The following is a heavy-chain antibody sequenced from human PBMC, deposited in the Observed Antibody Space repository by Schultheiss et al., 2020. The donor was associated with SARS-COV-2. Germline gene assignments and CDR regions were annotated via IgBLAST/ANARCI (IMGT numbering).Heavy chain of an antibody. CDR2: ISGSGGST. D-gene: IGHD3-10*01. CDR1: GFTFSSYS. V-gene: IGHV3-21*04. J-gene: IGHJ3*02. CDR3: ARATGYYYGSGSYYKASPRRNLAFDI. Sequence: GESLKISCAASGFTFSSYSMNWVRQAPGKGLEWVSAISGSGGSTYYADSVKGRLTISRDNAKNSLYLQMNSLRAEDTAVYYCARATGYYYGSGSYYKASPRRNLAFDIWGQGTRVTVSS.